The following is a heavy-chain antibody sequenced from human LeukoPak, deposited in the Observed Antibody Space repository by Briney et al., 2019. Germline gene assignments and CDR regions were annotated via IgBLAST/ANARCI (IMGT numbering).Heavy chain of an antibody. J-gene: IGHJ6*02. D-gene: IGHD3-16*01. CDR2: ISWNSGSI. Sequence: HSGGSLRLSCAASGFTFDDYAMHWVRQAPGKGLEWVSGISWNSGSIGYADSVKGRFTISRDNAKNSLYLQMNSLRAEDTALYYCAKEVSITGYYGMDVWGQGTTVTVSS. CDR3: AKEVSITGYYGMDV. V-gene: IGHV3-9*01. CDR1: GFTFDDYA.